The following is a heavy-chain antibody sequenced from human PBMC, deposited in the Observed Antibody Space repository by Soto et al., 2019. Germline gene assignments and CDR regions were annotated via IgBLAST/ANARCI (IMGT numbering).Heavy chain of an antibody. CDR2: MNPNSGNT. Sequence: ASVKVSCKASGYTFTSYDINWVRQATGQGLEWMGWMNPNSGNTGYAQKFQGRVTITADESTSTAYMELSSLRSEDTAVYYCASNQATVVVYGMDVWGQGTTVTVSS. CDR1: GYTFTSYD. CDR3: ASNQATVVVYGMDV. D-gene: IGHD2-15*01. V-gene: IGHV1-8*01. J-gene: IGHJ6*02.